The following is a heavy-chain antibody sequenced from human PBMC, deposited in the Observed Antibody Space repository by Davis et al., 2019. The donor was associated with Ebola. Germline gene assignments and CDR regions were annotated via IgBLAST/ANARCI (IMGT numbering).Heavy chain of an antibody. J-gene: IGHJ4*02. V-gene: IGHV1-2*02. Sequence: ASVKVSCKASGYTFTGYYMHWVRQAPGQGLEWMGWINPNSGGTNYAQKFQGRVTMTRDTSISTAYMELSRLRSDDTAVYYCAISTVVTPRFDYWGQGTLVTVSS. CDR3: AISTVVTPRFDY. CDR2: INPNSGGT. CDR1: GYTFTGYY. D-gene: IGHD4-23*01.